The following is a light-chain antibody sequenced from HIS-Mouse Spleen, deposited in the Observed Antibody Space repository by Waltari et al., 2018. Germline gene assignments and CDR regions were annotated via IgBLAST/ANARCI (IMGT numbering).Light chain of an antibody. CDR2: AGS. Sequence: QSALTQPASVSGSPGQSIPIPCPGTSSDVGRYHLVPWYQQHPGKPPKRMISAGSKRPSGVSNRFSGSKSGNTASLTISGLQAEDEADYYCCSYAGSSTWVFGGGTKLTVL. CDR1: SSDVGRYHL. V-gene: IGLV2-23*01. J-gene: IGLJ3*02. CDR3: CSYAGSSTWV.